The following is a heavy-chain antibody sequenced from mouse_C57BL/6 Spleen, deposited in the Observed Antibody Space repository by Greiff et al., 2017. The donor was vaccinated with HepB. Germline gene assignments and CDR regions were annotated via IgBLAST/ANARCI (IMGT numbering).Heavy chain of an antibody. Sequence: EVQGVESGAELVRPGASVKLSCTASGFNIKDDYMHWVKQRPEQGLEWIGWIDPENGDTEYASKFQGKATITADTSSNTAYLQLSSLTSEDTAVYYCTTLTTVVATSAMDYWGQGTSVTVSS. CDR2: IDPENGDT. D-gene: IGHD1-1*01. CDR1: GFNIKDDY. J-gene: IGHJ4*01. V-gene: IGHV14-4*01. CDR3: TTLTTVVATSAMDY.